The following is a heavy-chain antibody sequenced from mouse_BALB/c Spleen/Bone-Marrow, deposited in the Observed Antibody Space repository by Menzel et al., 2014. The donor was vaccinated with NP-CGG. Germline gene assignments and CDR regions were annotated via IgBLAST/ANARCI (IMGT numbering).Heavy chain of an antibody. D-gene: IGHD1-2*01. CDR1: GFDFSRYW. CDR2: INPHSSTI. V-gene: IGHV4-1*02. CDR3: ARFQYYGFFAY. Sequence: EVKLVESGGGLVQPGGSLKLSCAASGFDFSRYWMSWVRQAPGKGLEWIGEINPHSSTINYTPSLKDKFIISRDNAKNTQYLQMSKVRSEDTALYYCARFQYYGFFAYWGQGTLVTVSA. J-gene: IGHJ3*01.